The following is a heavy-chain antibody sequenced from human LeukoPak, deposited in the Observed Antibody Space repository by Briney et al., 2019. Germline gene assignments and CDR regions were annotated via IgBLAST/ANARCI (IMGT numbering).Heavy chain of an antibody. Sequence: SETLSLTCTVSGGSISSYYWSWIRQPPGKGLEWIGYIYYSGSTNYNPSLKSRVTISVDTSKNQFSLKLSSVTAADTAVYYCARDAPYYYYYGMDVWGQGTTVTVSS. CDR3: ARDAPYYYYYGMDV. V-gene: IGHV4-59*12. J-gene: IGHJ6*02. CDR1: GGSISSYY. CDR2: IYYSGST.